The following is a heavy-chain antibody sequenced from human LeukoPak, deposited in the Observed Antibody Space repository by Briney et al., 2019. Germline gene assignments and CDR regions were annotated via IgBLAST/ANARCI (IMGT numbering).Heavy chain of an antibody. D-gene: IGHD2-15*01. J-gene: IGHJ4*02. Sequence: PSETLSLTCTVSGGSVSSGPYYWSWVRQAPGKGLEWVSAISGSGGSTYYADSVKGRFTISRDNSKNTLYLQMNSLRAEDTAVYYCAKDRYCSGGSCYYFDYWGQGTLVTVSS. V-gene: IGHV3-23*01. CDR3: AKDRYCSGGSCYYFDY. CDR1: GGSVSSGPYY. CDR2: ISGSGGST.